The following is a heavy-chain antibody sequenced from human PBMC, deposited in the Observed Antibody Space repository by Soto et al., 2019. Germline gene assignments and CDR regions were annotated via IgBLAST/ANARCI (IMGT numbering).Heavy chain of an antibody. Sequence: ASVKVSCKASGYTFTGYYMHWVRQAPGQGLEWMGWINPNSGGTNYAQKFQGRVTMTRDTSISTAYMELSRLRSDDTAVYYCARVPRYCSGGSCYSDRWGQGTLVTVSS. CDR2: INPNSGGT. CDR1: GYTFTGYY. CDR3: ARVPRYCSGGSCYSDR. J-gene: IGHJ4*02. V-gene: IGHV1-2*02. D-gene: IGHD2-15*01.